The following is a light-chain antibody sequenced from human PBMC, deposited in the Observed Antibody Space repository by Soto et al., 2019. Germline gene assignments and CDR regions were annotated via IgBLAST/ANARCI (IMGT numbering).Light chain of an antibody. J-gene: IGKJ2*01. CDR2: DTS. CDR1: QSVSSSY. CDR3: HHFHNSPPSYT. V-gene: IGKV3-20*01. Sequence: IVLTQSPGTLSLSPGERATLSCRASQSVSSSYLAWYQQKPGQAPRLLIYDTSSRSTGIPDRFSGSGSGTDFALTITSLEPEDFAFYYCHHFHNSPPSYTFGQGTKLEIK.